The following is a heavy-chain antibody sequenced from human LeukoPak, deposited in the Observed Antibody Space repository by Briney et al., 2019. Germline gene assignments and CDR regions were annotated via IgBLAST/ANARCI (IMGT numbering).Heavy chain of an antibody. V-gene: IGHV4-4*07. CDR3: ARDALGYCSSTSCYRPLYY. CDR1: GGSISSYY. Sequence: PSETLSLTWTVSGGSISSYYWSWIRQPAGKGLEWIGRIYTSGSTNYNPSLKSRVTMSVDTSKNQFSLKLSSVTAADTAVYYCARDALGYCSSTSCYRPLYYWGQGTLVTVSS. CDR2: IYTSGST. D-gene: IGHD2-2*02. J-gene: IGHJ4*02.